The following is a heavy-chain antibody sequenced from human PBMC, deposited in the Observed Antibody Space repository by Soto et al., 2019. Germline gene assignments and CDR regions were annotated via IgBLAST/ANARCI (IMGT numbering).Heavy chain of an antibody. CDR1: GYKFGSAW. V-gene: IGHV5-51*01. J-gene: IGHJ4*02. CDR3: ARQLSHICDS. D-gene: IGHD3-3*02. CDR2: IKPGTSDI. Sequence: GESLKISCKVGGYKFGSAWIGWMRQMPGKGLEWMGIIKPGTSDIRYSPSCRGHVTISADEAVSTAYLQWSSLKASDTAMYYCARQLSHICDSWGQGTLVTVSS.